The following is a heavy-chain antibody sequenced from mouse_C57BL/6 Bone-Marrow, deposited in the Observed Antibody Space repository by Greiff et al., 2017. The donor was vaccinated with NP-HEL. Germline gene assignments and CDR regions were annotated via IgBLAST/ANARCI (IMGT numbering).Heavy chain of an antibody. CDR2: IDPSDSYT. CDR1: GYTFTSYW. D-gene: IGHD2-5*01. J-gene: IGHJ2*01. V-gene: IGHV1-50*01. Sequence: QVQLQQSGAELVKPGASVKLSCKASGYTFTSYWMQWVKQRPGQGLEWIGEIDPSDSYTNYNQKFKGKATLTVDTSSSTAYMQLSSLTSEDSAVYYCAREGDYSNFFDYWGQGTTLTVSS. CDR3: AREGDYSNFFDY.